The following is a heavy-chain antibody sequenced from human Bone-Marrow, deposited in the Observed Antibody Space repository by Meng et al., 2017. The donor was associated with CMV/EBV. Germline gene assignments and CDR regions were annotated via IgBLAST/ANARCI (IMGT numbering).Heavy chain of an antibody. J-gene: IGHJ4*02. D-gene: IGHD3-22*01. CDR3: ASDGDYYYDCSGYYYRDY. V-gene: IGHV1-69*05. CDR1: GGTFSSYA. CDR2: IIPIFGTA. Sequence: SVKVSCKASGGTFSSYAISWVRQAPGQGLEWMGGIIPIFGTANYVQKFQGRVTITTDESTSTAYMELSSLRSEDTAVYYCASDGDYYYDCSGYYYRDYWGQGTLVTVSS.